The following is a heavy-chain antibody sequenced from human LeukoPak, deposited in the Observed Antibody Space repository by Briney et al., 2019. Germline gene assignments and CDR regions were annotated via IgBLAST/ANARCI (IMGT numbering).Heavy chain of an antibody. CDR1: GYSFNKYA. J-gene: IGHJ4*02. CDR2: INTKTEKT. CDR3: ARTVTTRLFYFDY. V-gene: IGHV7-4-1*01. D-gene: IGHD4-11*01. Sequence: ASVKASCKASGYSFNKYAMNWVRQVPGKGLEWMGWINTKTEKTTYAQAFTGRFVFSLDTSVSTAYLQIDSLQADDTAVYYCARTVTTRLFYFDYWGQGSLVTVSS.